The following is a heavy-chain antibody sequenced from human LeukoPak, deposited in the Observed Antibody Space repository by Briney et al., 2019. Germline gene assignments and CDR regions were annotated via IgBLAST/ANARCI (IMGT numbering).Heavy chain of an antibody. CDR3: ARALAAAGVDY. CDR1: GGSISSYY. J-gene: IGHJ4*02. D-gene: IGHD6-13*01. V-gene: IGHV4-59*01. Sequence: SETLSLTCTVSGGSISSYYWSWIRQPPGKGLEWIGYIYYGGSTNYNPSLKSRVTISVDTSKNQFSLKLSSVTAADTAVYYCARALAAAGVDYWGQGTLVTVSS. CDR2: IYYGGST.